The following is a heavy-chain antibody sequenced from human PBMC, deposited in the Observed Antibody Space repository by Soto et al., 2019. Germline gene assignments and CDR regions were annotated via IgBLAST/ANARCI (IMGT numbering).Heavy chain of an antibody. CDR2: IYHSGST. J-gene: IGHJ6*02. Sequence: PAETLSLTCAVSGGSISSSNWWSWVRHPPGKGLEWIGGIYHSGSTNYNPSLKSRVTISVDKSKNQFSLKLSPVTAADTAVYYCARSPDSSGYYPRRYYYGMDVWGQGTTVTVSS. CDR3: ARSPDSSGYYPRRYYYGMDV. V-gene: IGHV4-4*02. CDR1: GGSISSSNW. D-gene: IGHD3-22*01.